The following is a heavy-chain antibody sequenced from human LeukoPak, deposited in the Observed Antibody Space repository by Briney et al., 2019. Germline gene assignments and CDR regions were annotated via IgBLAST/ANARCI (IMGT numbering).Heavy chain of an antibody. Sequence: GGSLRLSCAASGFTFSSYGMHWVRQAPGKGLEWAAVIWYDGSNKYYADSVKGRFTISRDNSKNTLYLQMNSLRAEDTAVYYCARDNDLTGYYGLDYWGQGTLVTVSS. J-gene: IGHJ4*02. CDR1: GFTFSSYG. CDR2: IWYDGSNK. CDR3: ARDNDLTGYYGLDY. V-gene: IGHV3-33*01. D-gene: IGHD3-9*01.